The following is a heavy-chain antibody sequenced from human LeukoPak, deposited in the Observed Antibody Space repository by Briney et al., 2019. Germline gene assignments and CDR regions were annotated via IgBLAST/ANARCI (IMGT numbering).Heavy chain of an antibody. V-gene: IGHV1-69*05. CDR1: GGTFSSYA. D-gene: IGHD6-13*01. Sequence: SVKVSCKASGGTFSSYAISWVRQAPGQGLEWMGGVIPIFGTANYAQKFQGRVTITTDESTSTAYMELSSLRSEDTAVYYCAREPVAAAAPYGWFDPWGQGTLVTVYS. CDR3: AREPVAAAAPYGWFDP. J-gene: IGHJ5*02. CDR2: VIPIFGTA.